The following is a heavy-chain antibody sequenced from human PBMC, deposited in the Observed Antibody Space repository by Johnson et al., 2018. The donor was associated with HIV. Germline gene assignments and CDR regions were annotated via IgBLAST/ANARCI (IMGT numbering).Heavy chain of an antibody. CDR1: GFTFSNAW. V-gene: IGHV3-66*01. CDR2: IYSGGST. Sequence: MLLVESGGGLVKPGGSLRLSCAASGFTFSNAWMSWVRQAPGKGLEWVSVIYSGGSTYYADSVKGRFTISRDNAKNSVYLQMNSLRAEDTAVYYCARDRYSSASGAFDIWGQGTMVTVSS. D-gene: IGHD6-6*01. CDR3: ARDRYSSASGAFDI. J-gene: IGHJ3*02.